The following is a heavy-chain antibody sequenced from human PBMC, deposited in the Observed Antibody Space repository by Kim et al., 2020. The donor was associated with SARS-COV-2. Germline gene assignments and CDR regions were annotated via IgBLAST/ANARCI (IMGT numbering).Heavy chain of an antibody. CDR3: ARWYLEDKAMVPDY. J-gene: IGHJ4*02. CDR1: RFTFSSYG. CDR2: IWYDGINK. D-gene: IGHD5-18*01. V-gene: IGHV3-33*01. Sequence: GGSLRLSCAASRFTFSSYGIHWVRQAPGKGLEWVAVIWYDGINKHYVDSVKGRFTVSRDNPKNTVYLQMNSLRAEDTALYYCARWYLEDKAMVPDYWGQGALVIVSS.